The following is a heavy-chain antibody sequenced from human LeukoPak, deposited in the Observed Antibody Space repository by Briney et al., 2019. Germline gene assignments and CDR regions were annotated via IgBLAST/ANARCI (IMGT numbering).Heavy chain of an antibody. D-gene: IGHD6-13*01. CDR2: ITGGGGIT. V-gene: IGHV3-23*01. CDR1: GFTFSSYS. CDR3: AKDTSTRWYSSTPLPGDY. J-gene: IGHJ4*02. Sequence: GGSLRLSCAASGFTFSSYSMNWVRQAPGKGLGWVSGITGGGGITYYADSVKGRFTISRDNSKNTLYLQMSSLRAEDTAMYYCAKDTSTRWYSSTPLPGDYWGQGTLLTVSS.